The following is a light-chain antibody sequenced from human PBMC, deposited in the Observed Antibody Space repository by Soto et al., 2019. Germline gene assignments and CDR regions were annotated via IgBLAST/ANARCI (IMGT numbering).Light chain of an antibody. J-gene: IGKJ1*01. CDR2: KAS. CDR1: QTISSW. V-gene: IGKV1-5*03. Sequence: DIQMTQSPSTLSGSVGDRVTITCRASQTISSWLAWYQQKPGKAPKLLIYKASTLKSGVPSRFSGSGSGKECTLTISSLKPDDFSTYYCQHYNSYSEAFGQGTKVERK. CDR3: QHYNSYSEA.